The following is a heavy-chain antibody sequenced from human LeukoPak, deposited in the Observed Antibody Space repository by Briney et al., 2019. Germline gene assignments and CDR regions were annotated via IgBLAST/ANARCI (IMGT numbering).Heavy chain of an antibody. V-gene: IGHV4-39*01. D-gene: IGHD3-22*01. CDR3: AGGFGITMIVAYRRDAFDI. Sequence: PSETLSLTRTVSGGSISSSSYYWGWVRQPPGKGLKWIGSIYYSGSTYYNPSLKSRVTISVDTSKNQFSLKLSSVTAADTAVYYCAGGFGITMIVAYRRDAFDIWGQGTMVTVSS. CDR1: GGSISSSSYY. J-gene: IGHJ3*02. CDR2: IYYSGST.